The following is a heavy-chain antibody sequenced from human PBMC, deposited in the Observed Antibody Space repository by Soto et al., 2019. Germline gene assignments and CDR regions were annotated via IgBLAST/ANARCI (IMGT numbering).Heavy chain of an antibody. J-gene: IGHJ3*02. CDR3: AREYGSINSYKAFDI. D-gene: IGHD3-10*01. Sequence: QDQLVQSGAEVKNPGASVQVSCKASGYFFTSYVIFWMRQAPGQRPEWMGWISTGAGNTAYSQKLQGRITISRDTSASTVFMELRSLTSEDTAVYYCAREYGSINSYKAFDIWGQGTLVTVSS. CDR1: GYFFTSYV. V-gene: IGHV1-3*04. CDR2: ISTGAGNT.